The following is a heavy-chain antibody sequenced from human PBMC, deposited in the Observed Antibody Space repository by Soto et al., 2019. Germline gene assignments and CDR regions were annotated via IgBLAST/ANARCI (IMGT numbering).Heavy chain of an antibody. D-gene: IGHD1-1*01. Sequence: LRLSCAASGFTFDDYAMHWVRQAPGKGLEWVSGISWNSGSIGYADSVKGRFTISRDNAKNSLYLQMNSLRAEDTALYYCAKGNWNSWGQGTLVTVSS. V-gene: IGHV3-9*01. CDR1: GFTFDDYA. CDR2: ISWNSGSI. CDR3: AKGNWNS. J-gene: IGHJ4*02.